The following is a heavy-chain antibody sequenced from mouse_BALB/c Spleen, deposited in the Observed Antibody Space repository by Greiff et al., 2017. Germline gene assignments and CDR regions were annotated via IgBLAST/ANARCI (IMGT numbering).Heavy chain of an antibody. CDR1: GYSITSGYY. J-gene: IGHJ3*01. Sequence: EVKLMESGPGLVKPSQSLSLTCSVTGYSITSGYYWNWIRQFPGNKLEWMGYISYDGSNNYNPSLTNRISITRDTSKNQFFLKLNSVTTEDTATYYCARIDYGVFAYWGQGTLVTVSA. V-gene: IGHV3-6*02. CDR2: ISYDGSN. D-gene: IGHD2-4*01. CDR3: ARIDYGVFAY.